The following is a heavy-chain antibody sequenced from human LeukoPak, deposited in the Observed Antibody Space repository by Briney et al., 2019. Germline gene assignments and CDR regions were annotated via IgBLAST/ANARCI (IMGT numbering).Heavy chain of an antibody. CDR3: ARDRPFEGGDCGDY. Sequence: GGSLRLSCAASGFTFSSYSMNWVRQAPGKGLEWVSYISSSSSTIYYADSVKGRFTISRDNAKNSLYLQMNSLSAEDTAVYYCARDRPFEGGDCGDYWGQGTLVTVSS. J-gene: IGHJ4*02. D-gene: IGHD2-21*02. CDR1: GFTFSSYS. V-gene: IGHV3-48*01. CDR2: ISSSSSTI.